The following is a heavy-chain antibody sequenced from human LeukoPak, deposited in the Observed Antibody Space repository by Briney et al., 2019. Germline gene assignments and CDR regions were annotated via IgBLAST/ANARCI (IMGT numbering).Heavy chain of an antibody. V-gene: IGHV1-69*05. D-gene: IGHD3-10*01. J-gene: IGHJ4*02. CDR1: GGTFSSYA. CDR2: IIPIFGTA. CDR3: ARDGVEGGSGSLRLDY. Sequence: SVKVSCKASGGTFSSYAISWVRQAPGQGLVWMGRIIPIFGTANYAQKFQGRVTITTDESTSTAYMELSSLRSEDTAVYYCARDGVEGGSGSLRLDYWGQGTLVTVSS.